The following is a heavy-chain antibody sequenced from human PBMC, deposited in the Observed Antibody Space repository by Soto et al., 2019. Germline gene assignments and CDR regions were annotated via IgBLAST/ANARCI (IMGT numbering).Heavy chain of an antibody. Sequence: QLQLQESGPGLVKPSETLSLTCTVSGGSISSSSYYWGWIRQPPGKGLEWIGSIYYSGSTYYNPSLKSRVTISVDTSKNQFSLKLSSVTAADTAVYYCARHGYDFWSGYYTGWFDPWGQGTLVTVSS. V-gene: IGHV4-39*01. CDR1: GGSISSSSYY. CDR3: ARHGYDFWSGYYTGWFDP. D-gene: IGHD3-3*01. CDR2: IYYSGST. J-gene: IGHJ5*02.